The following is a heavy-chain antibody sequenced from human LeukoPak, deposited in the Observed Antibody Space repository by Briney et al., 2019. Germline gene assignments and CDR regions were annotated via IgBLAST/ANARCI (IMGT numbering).Heavy chain of an antibody. Sequence: ASVKVSCKASGGTFSSYAISWVRQAPGQGLEWVGGIIPIFGTLNYPQKFQGRVTITADESTSTAYMELSSLRSEDTAVYYCARSFQLVPAAQQDFYYYYYMDVWGKGTTVTVSS. D-gene: IGHD2-2*01. CDR1: GGTFSSYA. CDR2: IIPIFGTL. J-gene: IGHJ6*03. V-gene: IGHV1-69*01. CDR3: ARSFQLVPAAQQDFYYYYYMDV.